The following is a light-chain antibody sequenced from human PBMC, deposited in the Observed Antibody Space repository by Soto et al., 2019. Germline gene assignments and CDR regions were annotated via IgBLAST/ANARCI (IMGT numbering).Light chain of an antibody. Sequence: LSVSPGGRGTLFCRASQSVSSNLAWYQQKPGQAPRLLIYGASTRATGIPARFSGSGSGTEFTLTISSLQSEDFAVYYCQQYNNLPPWTFGQGTKVDIK. CDR3: QQYNNLPPWT. V-gene: IGKV3-15*01. CDR2: GAS. CDR1: QSVSSN. J-gene: IGKJ1*01.